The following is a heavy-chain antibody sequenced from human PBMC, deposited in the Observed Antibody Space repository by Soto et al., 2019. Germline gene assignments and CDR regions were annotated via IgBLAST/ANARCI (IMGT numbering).Heavy chain of an antibody. CDR1: GFTFDNYA. J-gene: IGHJ4*02. CDR3: AKDYRYFAY. D-gene: IGHD3-16*02. Sequence: EVQLLESGGGLVQTGGSLRLSCAASGFTFDNYAMTWVRQAPGKGLAWVSTITSSGEYTYYADSVKGRFTISRDNSKNTLYLQMNTLRAEDTAIYYCAKDYRYFAYWGQGVLVTVSS. CDR2: ITSSGEYT. V-gene: IGHV3-23*01.